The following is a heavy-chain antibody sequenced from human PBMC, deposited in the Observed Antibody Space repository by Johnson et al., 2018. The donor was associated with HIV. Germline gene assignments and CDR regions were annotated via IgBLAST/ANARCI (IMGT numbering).Heavy chain of an antibody. D-gene: IGHD3-10*01. CDR2: IYSGGST. J-gene: IGHJ3*01. CDR1: GFTFDDYA. Sequence: QMLLVESGGGLVQPGRSLRLSCAASGFTFDDYAMHWVRQAPGKGLEWVSVIYSGGSTYYADSVKGRFTISRDNSTNTLYLQMNSLRAEDTAVYYCAKWWFRELLPNAFDLWGQGTMVTVSS. CDR3: AKWWFRELLPNAFDL. V-gene: IGHV3-NL1*01.